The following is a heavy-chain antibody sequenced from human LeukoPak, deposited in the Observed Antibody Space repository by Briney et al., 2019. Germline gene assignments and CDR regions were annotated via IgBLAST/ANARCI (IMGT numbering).Heavy chain of an antibody. CDR3: ARAGSIVVVPVPNWFDP. V-gene: IGHV1-69*13. D-gene: IGHD2-2*01. J-gene: IGHJ5*02. CDR2: IIPIFGTA. CDR1: GGTFSSFA. Sequence: SVNVSCKASGGTFSSFAISWVRQAPGQGLEWMGGIIPIFGTANYAQKFQGRVTITADESTSTAYMELSSLRSEDTAVYYCARAGSIVVVPVPNWFDPWGQGTLVTVSS.